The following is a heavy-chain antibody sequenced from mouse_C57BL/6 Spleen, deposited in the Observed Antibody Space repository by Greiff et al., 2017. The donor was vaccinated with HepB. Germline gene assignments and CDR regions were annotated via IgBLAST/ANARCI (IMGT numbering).Heavy chain of an antibody. V-gene: IGHV1-82*01. CDR1: GYAFSSSW. CDR2: IYPGDGAT. J-gene: IGHJ1*03. CDR3: ARRETDWYFDV. Sequence: VKLQESGPELVKPGASVKISCKASGYAFSSSWMNWVKQRPGKGLEWIGRIYPGDGATNYNGKFKGKATLTADKSSSTAYMQLSSLTSEDSAVYFCARRETDWYFDVWGTGTTVTVSS.